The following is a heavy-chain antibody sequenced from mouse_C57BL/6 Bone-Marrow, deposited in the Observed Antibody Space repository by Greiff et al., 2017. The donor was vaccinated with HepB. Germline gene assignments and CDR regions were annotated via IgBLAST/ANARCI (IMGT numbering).Heavy chain of an antibody. V-gene: IGHV1-4*01. CDR1: GYTFTSYT. CDR2: INPSSGYT. D-gene: IGHD1-1*01. J-gene: IGHJ2*01. Sequence: VMLVESGAELARPGASVKMSCKASGYTFTSYTMHWVKQRPGQGLEWIGYINPSSGYTKYNQKFKDKATLTADKSSSTAYMQLSSLTSEDSAVYYCALIYYYGSSRFDYWGQGTTLTVSS. CDR3: ALIYYYGSSRFDY.